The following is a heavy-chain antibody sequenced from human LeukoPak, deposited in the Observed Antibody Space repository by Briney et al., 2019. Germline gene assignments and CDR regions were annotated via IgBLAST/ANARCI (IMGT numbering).Heavy chain of an antibody. J-gene: IGHJ4*02. CDR1: GFTFSRFW. Sequence: PGGSLRLSCAASGFTFSRFWMSWVRQAPGKGLEWVANIKQDGSEKYYVGSVKGRFTISRDNAKNSLYLQMNSLRAEDTAVYYCARDLVWNYGAEGSEVDYWGQGILVTVSS. CDR3: ARDLVWNYGAEGSEVDY. CDR2: IKQDGSEK. V-gene: IGHV3-7*01. D-gene: IGHD1-7*01.